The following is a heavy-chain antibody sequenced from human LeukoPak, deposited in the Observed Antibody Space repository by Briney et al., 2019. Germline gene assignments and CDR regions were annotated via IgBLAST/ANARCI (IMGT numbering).Heavy chain of an antibody. CDR3: ARETYIGYPHDAFDI. CDR1: GGSISSGGYY. V-gene: IGHV4-31*03. J-gene: IGHJ3*02. D-gene: IGHD2-15*01. Sequence: PSQTLSLTCTVSGGSISSGGYYWTWIRQHPGKGLEWIGYIYYTGSTFFNPSLKSRVIISVDTSKNQFSLKLSSVTAADTAVYYCARETYIGYPHDAFDIWGQGTMVTVSS. CDR2: IYYTGST.